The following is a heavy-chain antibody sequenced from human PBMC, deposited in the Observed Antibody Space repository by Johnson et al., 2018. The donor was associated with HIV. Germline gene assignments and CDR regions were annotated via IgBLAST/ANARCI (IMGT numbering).Heavy chain of an antibody. CDR1: GFTFSSYG. D-gene: IGHD3-10*01. CDR3: ARDRFHPHAFDI. J-gene: IGHJ3*02. V-gene: IGHV3-33*01. CDR2: IWYDGSNK. Sequence: VQLVESGGGVVQPGRSLRLSCAASGFTFSSYGMHWVRQAPGKGLEWVAVIWYDGSNKYYADSVKGRFTISRDNSKNTLYLQMNRLRTDDTTVYYCARDRFHPHAFDIWGQGTMVTVSS.